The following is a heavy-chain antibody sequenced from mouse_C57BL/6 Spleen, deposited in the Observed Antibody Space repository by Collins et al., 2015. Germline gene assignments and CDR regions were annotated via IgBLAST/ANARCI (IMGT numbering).Heavy chain of an antibody. V-gene: IGHV1-72*01. CDR3: ARSLDY. CDR2: IDPNSGGT. CDR1: GYTFTSYW. J-gene: IGHJ4*01. Sequence: QVQLQARLGLSVVKPGASVRLSCKASGYTFTSYWIHWVKQRPGRGLEWIGKIDPNSGGTKYNEKFRIRATLTVDKPSSTAYVQLSSLTSEDSAVYYCARSLDYWGQGTSVTVSS.